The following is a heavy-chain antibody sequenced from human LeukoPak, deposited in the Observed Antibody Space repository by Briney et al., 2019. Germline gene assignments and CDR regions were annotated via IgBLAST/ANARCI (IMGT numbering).Heavy chain of an antibody. Sequence: PSETLSLSCAVYGGSFSGYYWSWIRQPPGKGLEFIGEINHSGSTNYNPSLKSRVTVSVDTSKNQFSLKLSSVTAADTAIYYCARSDSGYDSRNYYYYYYMDVWGEGTTVTVSS. V-gene: IGHV4-34*01. CDR3: ARSDSGYDSRNYYYYYYMDV. J-gene: IGHJ6*03. D-gene: IGHD5-12*01. CDR1: GGSFSGYY. CDR2: INHSGST.